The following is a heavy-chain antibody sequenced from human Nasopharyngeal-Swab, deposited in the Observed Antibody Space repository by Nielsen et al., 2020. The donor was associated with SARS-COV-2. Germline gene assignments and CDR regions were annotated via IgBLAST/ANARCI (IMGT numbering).Heavy chain of an antibody. D-gene: IGHD6-13*01. V-gene: IGHV4-39*01. Sequence: ETLSLTCTVSVGSISSSSYYWGWIRQPPGKGLEWIGSIYYSGSTYYNPSLKSRVTISVDTSKNQFSLKLSSVTAADTAVYYCARPRPLQQLVPWYFDYWGQGTLVTVSS. J-gene: IGHJ4*02. CDR3: ARPRPLQQLVPWYFDY. CDR2: IYYSGST. CDR1: VGSISSSSYY.